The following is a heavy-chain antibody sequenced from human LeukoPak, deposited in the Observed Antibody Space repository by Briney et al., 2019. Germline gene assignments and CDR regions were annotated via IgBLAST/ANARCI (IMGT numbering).Heavy chain of an antibody. CDR2: IYYSGST. CDR3: ARGLAYSSSPYYFDY. Sequence: PSETLSLTCTVSGGSISSYYWSWIRQPPGKGLEWIGYIYYSGSTNYNPSLKSRVTISVDTSKNQFSLKLSSVTAADTAVYYCARGLAYSSSPYYFDYWGQGTLVTVSS. J-gene: IGHJ4*02. D-gene: IGHD6-6*01. CDR1: GGSISSYY. V-gene: IGHV4-59*12.